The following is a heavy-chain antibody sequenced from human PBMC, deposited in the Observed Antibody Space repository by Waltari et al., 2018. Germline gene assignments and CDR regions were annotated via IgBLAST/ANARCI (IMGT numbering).Heavy chain of an antibody. CDR1: GGSISSGSYY. J-gene: IGHJ3*02. CDR2: IYARRST. V-gene: IGHV4-61*02. CDR3: ARDTEYYYDDSGFVFDI. Sequence: QVQLQESGPGLVKPSQTLSLTCTVSGGSISSGSYYWTWIRQPAGKGLEGIGLIYARRSTNYNPARKRRVTISVDTPRNQFSLKLTSVTAADTAVYYCARDTEYYYDDSGFVFDIWGQGTMVTVSS. D-gene: IGHD3-22*01.